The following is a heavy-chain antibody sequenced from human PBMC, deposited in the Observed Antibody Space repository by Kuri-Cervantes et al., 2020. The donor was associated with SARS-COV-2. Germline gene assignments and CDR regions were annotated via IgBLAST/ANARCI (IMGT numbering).Heavy chain of an antibody. V-gene: IGHV3-74*01. CDR2: INSDGSST. CDR3: ARVEYSSSSYPYYYYGMDV. D-gene: IGHD6-6*01. Sequence: GESLKISCAASGFTFSSYWMHWVRQAPGKGLVWVSRINSDGSSTSYADSVKGRFTISRDNAKNSLYLQMNSLRAEDTALYYCARVEYSSSSYPYYYYGMDVWGQGTTVTVSS. CDR1: GFTFSSYW. J-gene: IGHJ6*02.